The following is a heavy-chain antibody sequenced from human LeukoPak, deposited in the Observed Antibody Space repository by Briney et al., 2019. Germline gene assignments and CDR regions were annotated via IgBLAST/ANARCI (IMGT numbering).Heavy chain of an antibody. V-gene: IGHV3-7*01. CDR3: TRDNDYSNYD. D-gene: IGHD4-11*01. CDR1: GFTFGDCA. Sequence: GGSLRLSCTASGFTFGDCAMSWVRQAPGKGLEWVANIKEDGSEKYYVDSVKGRFMISRDNAKNALYLQMNSLRAEDTAVYYCTRDNDYSNYDWGQGTLVTVSS. J-gene: IGHJ4*02. CDR2: IKEDGSEK.